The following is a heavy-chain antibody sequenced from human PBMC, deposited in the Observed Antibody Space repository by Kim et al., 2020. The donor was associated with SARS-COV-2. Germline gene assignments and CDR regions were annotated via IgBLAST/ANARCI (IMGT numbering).Heavy chain of an antibody. D-gene: IGHD4-17*01. CDR1: GGSISSYY. CDR3: ARHDGYYMDV. J-gene: IGHJ6*03. Sequence: SESLSLTCTVSGGSISSYYWSWIRQPPGKGLEWIGYFYYSGSTNYNPSLKSRVTISVDTSKNQFSLKLSSVTAADTAVYYCARHDGYYMDVWGKGTTVTV. CDR2: FYYSGST. V-gene: IGHV4-59*08.